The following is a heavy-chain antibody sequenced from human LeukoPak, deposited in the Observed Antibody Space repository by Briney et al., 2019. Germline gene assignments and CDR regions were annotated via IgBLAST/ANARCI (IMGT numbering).Heavy chain of an antibody. CDR1: GFTFSSYS. V-gene: IGHV3-21*01. D-gene: IGHD2-21*02. Sequence: GGSLRLSCAASGFTFSSYSMNWVRQAPGKGLEWVSFISGSSNYIYYADSMKGRFTISRDNAKNSLYLQMDSLRAEDTAVYYCAKALAYCGGDCNYSYGMDVWGQGTTVTVSS. CDR3: AKALAYCGGDCNYSYGMDV. J-gene: IGHJ6*02. CDR2: ISGSSNYI.